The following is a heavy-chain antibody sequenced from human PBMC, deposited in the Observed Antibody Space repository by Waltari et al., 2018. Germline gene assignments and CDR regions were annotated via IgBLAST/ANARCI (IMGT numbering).Heavy chain of an antibody. CDR2: IYTSGST. V-gene: IGHV4-61*02. Sequence: QVQLQESGPGLVKPSQTLSLTCTDSGGSISSGSYYWSWIRQPAGKGLEWIGRIYTSGSTNYNPSLKSRVTISVDTSKNQFSLKLSSVTAADTAVYYCARGVWSGYYTDYWGQGTLVTVSS. D-gene: IGHD3-3*01. CDR3: ARGVWSGYYTDY. J-gene: IGHJ4*02. CDR1: GGSISSGSYY.